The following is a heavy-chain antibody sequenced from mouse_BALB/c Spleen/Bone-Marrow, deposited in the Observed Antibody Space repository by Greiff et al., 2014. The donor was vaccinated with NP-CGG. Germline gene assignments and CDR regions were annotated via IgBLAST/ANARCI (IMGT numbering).Heavy chain of an antibody. Sequence: VQLKESGPGLVKPSQSLSLTCSVTGYSITSAYYWNWIRQFPGNKLEWMGYISFDGSNYYNPSLKNPISITRDTSKSQFFLRLNSVTTEDTATYYCARGGYGSSYDAMDYWGQGTSVTVSS. D-gene: IGHD1-1*01. CDR2: ISFDGSN. J-gene: IGHJ4*01. V-gene: IGHV3-6*02. CDR3: ARGGYGSSYDAMDY. CDR1: GYSITSAYY.